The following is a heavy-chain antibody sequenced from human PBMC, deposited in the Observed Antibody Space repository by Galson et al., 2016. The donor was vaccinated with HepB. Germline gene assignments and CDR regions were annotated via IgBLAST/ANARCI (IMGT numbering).Heavy chain of an antibody. CDR2: IYHSGTT. Sequence: SETLSLTCNVSGYSITTEYYCGWIRQPPGKGLEWLGSIYHSGTTYYNPSLKSRVTLSADTSKNQFSLKLGSVTAADTAVYYCARELSWFGELSYIPWYFDIWGRGTLVTVST. D-gene: IGHD3-10*01. V-gene: IGHV4-38-2*02. CDR1: GYSITTEYY. J-gene: IGHJ2*01. CDR3: ARELSWFGELSYIPWYFDI.